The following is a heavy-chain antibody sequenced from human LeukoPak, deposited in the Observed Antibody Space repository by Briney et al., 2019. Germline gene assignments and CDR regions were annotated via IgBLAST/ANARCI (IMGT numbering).Heavy chain of an antibody. CDR2: INHRGST. CDR1: GGSFSGYY. J-gene: IGHJ6*03. CDR3: ARSKVAGTYYYYYYYMDV. Sequence: SETLSLTCAVYGGSFSGYYWSWIRQPPGKGLEWIGEINHRGSTNYNPSLKSRVTISVDTSKNQFSLKLSSVTAADTAVYYCARSKVAGTYYYYYYYMDVWGKGTTVTVSS. V-gene: IGHV4-34*01. D-gene: IGHD6-19*01.